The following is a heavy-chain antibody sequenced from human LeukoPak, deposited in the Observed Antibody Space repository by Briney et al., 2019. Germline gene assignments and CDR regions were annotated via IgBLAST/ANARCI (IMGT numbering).Heavy chain of an antibody. D-gene: IGHD1-26*01. J-gene: IGHJ4*02. CDR3: AKDQSGSYYLLDY. Sequence: PGGSLRLSCSVSGFTFSTYAMSWVRQAPGKGLEWVSTISGSGGSTFYADSVKGRFTISRDNFKNTLYLQMNSLRAEDTAVYYCAKDQSGSYYLLDYWGQGTVVTVSS. CDR1: GFTFSTYA. CDR2: ISGSGGST. V-gene: IGHV3-23*01.